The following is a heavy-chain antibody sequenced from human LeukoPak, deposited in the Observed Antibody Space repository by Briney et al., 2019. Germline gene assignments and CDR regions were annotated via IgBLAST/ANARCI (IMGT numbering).Heavy chain of an antibody. J-gene: IGHJ6*03. CDR2: IIHIFGTA. D-gene: IGHD3-3*01. CDR3: ARPFPPLRFLEWPQNYYYMDV. CDR1: GGTFSSYA. V-gene: IGHV1-69*05. Sequence: ASVKVSCKASGGTFSSYAISWVRQAPGQGLEWMGRIIHIFGTANYAQKFQGRVTITTDESTSTAYMELSSLRSDDTAVYYGARPFPPLRFLEWPQNYYYMDVWGKGTTVTVSS.